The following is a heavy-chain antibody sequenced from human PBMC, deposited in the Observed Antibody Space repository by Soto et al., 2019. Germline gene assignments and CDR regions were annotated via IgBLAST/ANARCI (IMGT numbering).Heavy chain of an antibody. V-gene: IGHV3-48*01. CDR3: ARTWGSTSCYCWFDP. CDR1: GFTFSSYS. Sequence: GGSLRLSCAASGFTFSSYSMNWVRQAPGKGLEWVSYISSSSSTIYYADSVKGRFTISRDNAKNSLYLQMNSLRAEDTAVYYCARTWGSTSCYCWFDPWGQGTLVTVSS. J-gene: IGHJ5*02. CDR2: ISSSSSTI. D-gene: IGHD2-2*01.